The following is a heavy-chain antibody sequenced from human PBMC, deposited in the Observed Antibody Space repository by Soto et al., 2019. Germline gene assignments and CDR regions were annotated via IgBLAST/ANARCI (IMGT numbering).Heavy chain of an antibody. CDR2: IYYSGST. D-gene: IGHD6-6*01. CDR1: GGSISSYY. Sequence: PEETLSLTCTVSGGSISSYYWSWIRQPPGKGLEWIGYIYYSGSTNYNPSLKSRVTISVDTSKNQFSLKLSSVTAADTAVYYCARIIAARRYNWFDPWGQGTLVTVSS. J-gene: IGHJ5*02. CDR3: ARIIAARRYNWFDP. V-gene: IGHV4-59*01.